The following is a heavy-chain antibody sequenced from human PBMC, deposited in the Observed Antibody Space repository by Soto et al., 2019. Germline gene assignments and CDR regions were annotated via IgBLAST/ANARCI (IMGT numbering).Heavy chain of an antibody. CDR1: GGTFSSYT. V-gene: IGHV1-69*02. J-gene: IGHJ4*02. CDR2: IIPILGIA. CDR3: ARGSIAAAGASEFDY. Sequence: QVQLVQSGAAVKKPGSSVKVSCKASGGTFSSYTISWVRQAPGQGLEWMGRIIPILGIANYAQKFQGRVTITADKSTSTAYMELSSLRSEDTAVYYCARGSIAAAGASEFDYWGQGTLVTVSS. D-gene: IGHD6-13*01.